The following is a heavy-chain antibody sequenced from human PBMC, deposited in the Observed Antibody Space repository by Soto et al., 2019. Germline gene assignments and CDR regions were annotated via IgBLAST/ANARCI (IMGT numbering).Heavy chain of an antibody. CDR2: INHSGST. CDR1: GGSFSGYY. Sequence: SETLSLTCAVYGGSFSGYYWSWIRQPPGKGLEWIGEINHSGSTNYNPSLKSRVTISVDTSKNQFSLKLSSVTAADTAVYYCARDRLRFSHSWFDPWGQGTLVTVSS. J-gene: IGHJ5*02. D-gene: IGHD3-3*01. V-gene: IGHV4-34*01. CDR3: ARDRLRFSHSWFDP.